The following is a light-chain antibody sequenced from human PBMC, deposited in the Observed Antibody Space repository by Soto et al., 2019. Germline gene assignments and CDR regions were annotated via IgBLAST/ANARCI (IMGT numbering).Light chain of an antibody. Sequence: DIQMTQSPSTLSESVGARVHITCRASQTISSWLAWYQQKPGKAPKLLIYKASTLKSGVPSRFSGSGSGTEFTLTINSLQPDDCATYYCQHYNSYSEALGQGTKVDFK. CDR3: QHYNSYSEA. J-gene: IGKJ1*01. CDR1: QTISSW. CDR2: KAS. V-gene: IGKV1-5*03.